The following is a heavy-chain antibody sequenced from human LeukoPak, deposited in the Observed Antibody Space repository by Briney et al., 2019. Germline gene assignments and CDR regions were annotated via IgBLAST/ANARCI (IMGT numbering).Heavy chain of an antibody. CDR1: GGTFSSYT. J-gene: IGHJ5*02. V-gene: IGHV1-69*04. CDR2: IMPILGIA. Sequence: GSSVKVSCKASGGTFSSYTISWVRQAPGQGLEWMGRIMPILGIANYAQKFQGRVTITADKSTSTAYMELSSLRSEDTAVYYCARELKTYYYDSSGYALYNWFDPWGQGTLVTVSS. CDR3: ARELKTYYYDSSGYALYNWFDP. D-gene: IGHD3-22*01.